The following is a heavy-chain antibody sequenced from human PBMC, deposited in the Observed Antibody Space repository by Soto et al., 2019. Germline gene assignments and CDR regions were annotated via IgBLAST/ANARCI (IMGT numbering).Heavy chain of an antibody. CDR1: GYTFTYRY. CDR3: AVYAYGDYVIH. CDR2: ITPFNGNT. V-gene: IGHV1-45*02. D-gene: IGHD4-17*01. Sequence: QMQLVQSGAEVKKTGSSVKVSCKASGYTFTYRYLHWVRQAPGQALEWMGWITPFNGNTNYAQKFQDRVTITRDRSMSTAYMELSSLRSEDTAMYDCAVYAYGDYVIHWGQGTLVTVSS. J-gene: IGHJ4*02.